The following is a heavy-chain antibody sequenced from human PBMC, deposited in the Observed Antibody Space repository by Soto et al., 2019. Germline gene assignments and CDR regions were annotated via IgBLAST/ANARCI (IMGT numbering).Heavy chain of an antibody. Sequence: SVKVSCKASGGTFRRYAISWVRQAPGHGLKGMGGTIPIVGTANYAQKFQGRVTITADESTSTAYMELSSLRSEDTAVYYCARTTQWLVTTPAYGAFDIWGQGTMVTVS. CDR2: TIPIVGTA. V-gene: IGHV1-69*13. CDR1: GGTFRRYA. CDR3: ARTTQWLVTTPAYGAFDI. J-gene: IGHJ3*02. D-gene: IGHD6-19*01.